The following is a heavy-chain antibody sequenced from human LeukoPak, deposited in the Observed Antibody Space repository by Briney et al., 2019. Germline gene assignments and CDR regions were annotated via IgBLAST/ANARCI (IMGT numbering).Heavy chain of an antibody. J-gene: IGHJ4*02. CDR2: ITPIFDTA. D-gene: IGHD3-22*01. Sequence: SVKVSCKASGGTFSRFTISWVRQAPGQGFEWMGGITPIFDTASFAQKFQGRVSITADESKSTAFMELSSLRSEDTAVYYCAREWGLESSGYYYAYWGQGTLVTVSS. V-gene: IGHV1-69*01. CDR3: AREWGLESSGYYYAY. CDR1: GGTFSRFT.